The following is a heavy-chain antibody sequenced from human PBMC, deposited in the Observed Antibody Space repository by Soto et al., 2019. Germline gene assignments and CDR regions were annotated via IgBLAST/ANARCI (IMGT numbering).Heavy chain of an antibody. Sequence: QITLKESGPTLVKPTQTLTLTCTFAGFSLTTRPVGVGWIRQPPGQALEWLALIYWDDDKRYNPSLKTRVTITKDTSKNQVVLIMTNMDPVDTATYYCAHRQLYNGAWNEGTFDYWGQGALVTVSS. CDR3: AHRQLYNGAWNEGTFDY. V-gene: IGHV2-5*02. D-gene: IGHD1-1*01. CDR2: IYWDDDK. CDR1: GFSLTTRPVG. J-gene: IGHJ4*02.